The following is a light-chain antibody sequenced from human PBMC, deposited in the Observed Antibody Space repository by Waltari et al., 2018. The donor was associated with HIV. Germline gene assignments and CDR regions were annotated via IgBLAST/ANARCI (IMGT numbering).Light chain of an antibody. V-gene: IGKV1-39*01. CDR3: QQTHSTPRT. CDR1: QTISSF. Sequence: DIQMTQSPSSLSASVGARSTITCRASQTISSFLNWYQQKPGKAPKLLIYAASTLQSGVPSRFSGSGSGTDFTLTISSLQPEDFATYFCQQTHSTPRTFGQGTKVEIK. J-gene: IGKJ1*01. CDR2: AAS.